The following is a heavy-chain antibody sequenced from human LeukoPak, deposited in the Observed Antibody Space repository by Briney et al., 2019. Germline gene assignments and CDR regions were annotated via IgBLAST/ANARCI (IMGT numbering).Heavy chain of an antibody. CDR3: ARGQKYRNGYTVTEFGSGYFDY. J-gene: IGHJ4*02. Sequence: SETLSLTCTVSGGSISSYYWSWIRQPAGKGLEWIGEINHSGSTNYNPSLKSRVTISVDTSKNQFALTLSSVTPADTAVYYCARGQKYRNGYTVTEFGSGYFDYWGQGTLVTVSS. D-gene: IGHD5-18*01. V-gene: IGHV4-34*01. CDR2: INHSGST. CDR1: GGSISSYY.